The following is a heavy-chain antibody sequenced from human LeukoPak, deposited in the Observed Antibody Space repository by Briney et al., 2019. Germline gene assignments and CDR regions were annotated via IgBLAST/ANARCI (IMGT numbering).Heavy chain of an antibody. CDR2: ISAYNGNT. V-gene: IGHV1-18*01. CDR1: GYTFATYG. D-gene: IGHD3-22*01. CDR3: ARDTAPNDSSGYPDDY. J-gene: IGHJ4*02. Sequence: GASVKVSCKASGYTFATYGISWVRQAPGQGLEWMGWISAYNGNTNYAQKFQGRVTMTTDTSTSTAYMELRSLRSDDTAVYYCARDTAPNDSSGYPDDYWGQGTLVTASS.